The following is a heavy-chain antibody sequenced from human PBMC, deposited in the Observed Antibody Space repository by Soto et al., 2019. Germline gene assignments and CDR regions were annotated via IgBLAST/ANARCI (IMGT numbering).Heavy chain of an antibody. CDR3: AISYITNDAFDI. J-gene: IGHJ3*02. D-gene: IGHD1-1*01. Sequence: QVQLQQWGAGLLKPSETLSLTCAVCSGPFSGYYWSWIRQSPGKGLEWIGEISHSGSTNYNPSLKSRVTISVDTSKNQFSLKLSSVTAADTAVYYCAISYITNDAFDIWGQGTLVTVSS. CDR1: SGPFSGYY. CDR2: ISHSGST. V-gene: IGHV4-34*01.